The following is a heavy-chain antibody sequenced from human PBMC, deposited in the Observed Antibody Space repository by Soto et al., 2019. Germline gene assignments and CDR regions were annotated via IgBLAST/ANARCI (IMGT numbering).Heavy chain of an antibody. CDR1: GGSISSYY. CDR2: IYYSGST. V-gene: IGHV4-59*01. Sequence: SETLSLTCTVSGGSISSYYWSWIRQPPGKGLEWIGYIYYSGSTNYNPSLKSRVTISVDTSKNQFSLKLSSVTAADTAVYYCARDNRGTNGMDVWGQGTTVTV. D-gene: IGHD1-1*01. J-gene: IGHJ6*02. CDR3: ARDNRGTNGMDV.